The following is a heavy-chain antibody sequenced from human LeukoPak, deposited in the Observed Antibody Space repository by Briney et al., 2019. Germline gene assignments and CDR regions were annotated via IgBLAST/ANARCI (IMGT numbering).Heavy chain of an antibody. Sequence: SVKVSCKASGYTFTSYYMHWVRQAPGQGLEWMGIINPSGGSTSYAQKFQGRVTMTRDMSTSTVYMELSSLRSEDTAVYYCARAGGSYPTPFDYWGQGTLVTVSS. CDR1: GYTFTSYY. CDR3: ARAGGSYPTPFDY. D-gene: IGHD1-26*01. J-gene: IGHJ4*02. V-gene: IGHV1-46*01. CDR2: INPSGGST.